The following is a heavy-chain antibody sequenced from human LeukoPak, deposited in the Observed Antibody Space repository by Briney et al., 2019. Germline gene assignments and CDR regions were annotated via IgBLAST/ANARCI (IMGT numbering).Heavy chain of an antibody. J-gene: IGHJ4*02. D-gene: IGHD3-16*01. CDR1: GGSVSSGDYY. Sequence: SETLSLTCTVSGGSVSSGDYYWSWIRQPPGKGLEWIGSIYYSGSTYYNPSLKSRVTISVDTSKNQFSLKLSSVTAADTAVYYCARGHNYDYVWGIRRHPTTPYYFDYWGQGTLVTVSS. CDR3: ARGHNYDYVWGIRRHPTTPYYFDY. CDR2: IYYSGST. V-gene: IGHV4-39*07.